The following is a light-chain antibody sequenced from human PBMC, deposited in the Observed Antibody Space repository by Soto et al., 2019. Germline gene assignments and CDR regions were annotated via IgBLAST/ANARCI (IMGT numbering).Light chain of an antibody. CDR2: KAS. Sequence: DIQMTQSPSTLSASVGDRVTITCRASQTISGNLAWYKQKPGKAPNLLIYKASYLESGVPSRFSGSGSGAEFILTISSLQPDDFATYYCQQYTDYSWTFGQGTKVEIK. J-gene: IGKJ1*01. CDR1: QTISGN. CDR3: QQYTDYSWT. V-gene: IGKV1-5*03.